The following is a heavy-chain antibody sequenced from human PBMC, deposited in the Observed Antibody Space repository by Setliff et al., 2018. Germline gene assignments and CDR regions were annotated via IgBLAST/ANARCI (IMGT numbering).Heavy chain of an antibody. D-gene: IGHD3-22*01. CDR1: GGSISSSY. CDR3: ARAAKYDSSGYYGFWFDP. CDR2: IYSSGSS. J-gene: IGHJ5*02. Sequence: LSLTCSVSGGSISSSYWTWIRQPPGKGLEWIGYIYSSGSSNYNPSLKSRVTISVDTSKNQFSLRLSSVTAADTAVYYCARAAKYDSSGYYGFWFDPWGQGNLVTSPQ. V-gene: IGHV4-59*01.